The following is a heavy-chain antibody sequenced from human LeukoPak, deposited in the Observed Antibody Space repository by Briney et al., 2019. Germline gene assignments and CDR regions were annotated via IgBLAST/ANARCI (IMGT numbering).Heavy chain of an antibody. CDR1: GFTFSSYA. Sequence: GGSLRLSCAASGFTFSSYAMHWVRQAPGKGLEWVAVISYDGSNKYYADSVKGRFTISRDNSKNTLYLQMNSLRAEDTAVYYCAGGYCSSTSCYPYYYYMDVWGKGTTVTVSS. J-gene: IGHJ6*03. D-gene: IGHD2-2*01. V-gene: IGHV3-30*04. CDR3: AGGYCSSTSCYPYYYYMDV. CDR2: ISYDGSNK.